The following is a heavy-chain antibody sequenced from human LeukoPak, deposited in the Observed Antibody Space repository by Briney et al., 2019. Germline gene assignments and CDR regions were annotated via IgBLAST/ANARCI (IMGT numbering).Heavy chain of an antibody. V-gene: IGHV3-7*03. CDR3: ARSLYGSGSYDKGDGYFDY. CDR2: IKQDGNEK. D-gene: IGHD3-10*01. J-gene: IGHJ4*02. CDR1: GFTFSSHW. Sequence: GGSLRLSCAASGFTFSSHWMTWVRQALGKGLEWVATIKQDGNEKQYVDSVKGRFTISRDNAKNSLNLQMNSLRVEDTAVYYCARSLYGSGSYDKGDGYFDYWGQGTLVTVSS.